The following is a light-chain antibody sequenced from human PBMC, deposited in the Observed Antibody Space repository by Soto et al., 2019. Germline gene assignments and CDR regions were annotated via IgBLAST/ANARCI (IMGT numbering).Light chain of an antibody. J-gene: IGKJ3*01. V-gene: IGKV3-20*01. Sequence: EIVLTQSPGTLSLSPGERATLSCRASQSVRSSYLAWYQQKPGQAPRLLIYGASSRATGIPDRFSGSGSGTDFTLTISRLEPEDFAVYYCQQYGSSPRTFTFGPGTKVDIK. CDR2: GAS. CDR3: QQYGSSPRTFT. CDR1: QSVRSSY.